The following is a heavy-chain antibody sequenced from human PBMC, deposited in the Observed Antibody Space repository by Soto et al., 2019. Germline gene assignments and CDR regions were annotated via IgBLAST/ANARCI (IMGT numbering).Heavy chain of an antibody. Sequence: GESLKISCKASGYKIDTYWIAWVRQMSGKGLEWMGILYPGDSDTRYSPSFEGQVTISADKSISTAYLQWSSLKAPDTAMYYCARYIPGDFTMDVWGQGTTVTVSS. CDR3: ARYIPGDFTMDV. CDR2: LYPGDSDT. V-gene: IGHV5-51*01. D-gene: IGHD3-10*02. CDR1: GYKIDTYW. J-gene: IGHJ6*02.